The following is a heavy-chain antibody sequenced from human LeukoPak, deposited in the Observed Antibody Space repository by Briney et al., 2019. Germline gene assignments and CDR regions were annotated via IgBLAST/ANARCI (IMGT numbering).Heavy chain of an antibody. Sequence: PSETLSLTCTVSGGSISSGDYYWSWLRQPPGKGLEWIGYIYYSGSTYYNPSLKSRGTISVDTSKNQFSLKLSSVTAADTAVYYCARGYGSGLYYFDYWGQGTLVTVSS. CDR1: GGSISSGDYY. CDR3: ARGYGSGLYYFDY. J-gene: IGHJ4*02. CDR2: IYYSGST. D-gene: IGHD2-15*01. V-gene: IGHV4-30-4*01.